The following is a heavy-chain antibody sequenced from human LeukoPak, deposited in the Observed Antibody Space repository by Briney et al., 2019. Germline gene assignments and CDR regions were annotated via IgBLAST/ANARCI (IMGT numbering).Heavy chain of an antibody. J-gene: IGHJ4*02. CDR2: ISAYNGNT. V-gene: IGHV1-18*01. CDR3: ARDLSYDSSGYGAY. D-gene: IGHD3-22*01. CDR1: GYTFTSYG. Sequence: ASVNVSCTASGYTFTSYGISWVRQAPGQGLEWMGWISAYNGNTNYAQKLQGRVTMTTDTSTSTAYMELRSLRSDDTAVYYCARDLSYDSSGYGAYWGQGTLVTVSS.